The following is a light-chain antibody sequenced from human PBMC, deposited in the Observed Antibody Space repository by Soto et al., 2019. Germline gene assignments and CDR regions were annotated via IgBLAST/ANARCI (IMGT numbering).Light chain of an antibody. CDR1: SSDVGGYND. J-gene: IGLJ1*01. CDR3: SSYTSSTTLYV. V-gene: IGLV2-14*01. CDR2: EVT. Sequence: QSVLTQPASVSGSPGQSITISCTGTSSDVGGYNDVSWYQQHPGKAPKLMIYEVTNRPSGVSNRFSGSKSGNTASLTISGLRAEDEADYYCSSYTSSTTLYVFGTGTKGTVL.